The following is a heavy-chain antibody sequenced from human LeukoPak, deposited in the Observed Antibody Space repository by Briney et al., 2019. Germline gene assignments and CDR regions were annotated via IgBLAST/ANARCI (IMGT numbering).Heavy chain of an antibody. J-gene: IGHJ3*02. V-gene: IGHV3-30-3*01. Sequence: GRSLRLSCAASGFTFSSYAMHWVRQAPGKGLEWVAVISYDGSNKYYADSVKGRFTISRDNSKNTLYLQMNSLRAEDTAVYYCARFETSLASDNDIWGQGTMVTVSS. D-gene: IGHD2-21*01. CDR3: ARFETSLASDNDI. CDR2: ISYDGSNK. CDR1: GFTFSSYA.